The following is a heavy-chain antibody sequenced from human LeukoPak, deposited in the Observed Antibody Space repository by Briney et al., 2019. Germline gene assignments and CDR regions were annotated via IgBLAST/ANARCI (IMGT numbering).Heavy chain of an antibody. V-gene: IGHV3-23*01. D-gene: IGHD1-1*01. J-gene: IGHJ4*02. CDR2: ISGSGSRT. Sequence: GGSLRLSCETSGFTFSHYAMSWVRQTPGKGLEWVSAISGSGSRTYYADSVKARFTVSRDNSKNILYLQMHSLTVEDTAIYFCAKDYNASDFWGQGTLVTVSS. CDR3: AKDYNASDF. CDR1: GFTFSHYA.